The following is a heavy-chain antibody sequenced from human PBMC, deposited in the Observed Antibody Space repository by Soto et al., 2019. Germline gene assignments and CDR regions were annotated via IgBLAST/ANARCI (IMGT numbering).Heavy chain of an antibody. CDR1: RYTFTSYD. Sequence: GASVKVSCKASRYTFTSYDIFWVRQSPGQGLEWMGWIKTDSGDTHYAQNFQDRVIMTRDTSINTAYMELTNLVSDDTAVYYCARRSSTYLNEVIYDPWGQGTPVTVSS. J-gene: IGHJ5*02. CDR3: ARRSSTYLNEVIYDP. V-gene: IGHV1-2*02. CDR2: IKTDSGDT. D-gene: IGHD3-10*01.